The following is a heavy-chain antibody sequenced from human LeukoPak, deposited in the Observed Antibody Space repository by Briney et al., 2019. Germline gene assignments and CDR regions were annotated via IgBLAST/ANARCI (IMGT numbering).Heavy chain of an antibody. CDR2: VYYSGST. Sequence: SETLSLICTVSGGSFSSYYWSWIRQPPGKGLEWIGYVYYSGSTNYNPSLKSRVAISVDTSKNQFSLKLSSVTAADTAVYYCARGGRITMVRGAINWFDPWGQGTLVTVSS. J-gene: IGHJ5*02. CDR1: GGSFSSYY. CDR3: ARGGRITMVRGAINWFDP. D-gene: IGHD3-10*01. V-gene: IGHV4-59*08.